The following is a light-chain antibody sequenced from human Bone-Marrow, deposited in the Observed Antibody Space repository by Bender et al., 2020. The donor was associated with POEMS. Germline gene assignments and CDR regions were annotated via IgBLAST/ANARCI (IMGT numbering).Light chain of an antibody. CDR1: RSDVGNYNF. CDR2: EVN. V-gene: IGLV2-11*01. Sequence: QSALTQPRSVSGSPGQSVTISCTGTRSDVGNYNFVAWYQQHPGKAPKVLIYEVNKRPSGVSHRFSGSKSGNTASLTISGLQTDDEADYYCCSYAGNSVVVFGGGTKLAVL. CDR3: CSYAGNSVVV. J-gene: IGLJ2*01.